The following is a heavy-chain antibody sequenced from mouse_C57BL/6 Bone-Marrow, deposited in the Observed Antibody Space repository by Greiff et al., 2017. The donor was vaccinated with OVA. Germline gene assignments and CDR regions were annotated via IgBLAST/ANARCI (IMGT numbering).Heavy chain of an antibody. V-gene: IGHV1-81*01. Sequence: VQLQQSGAELARPGASVKLSCKASGYTFTSYGISWVKQRTGQGLEWIGEIYPRSGNTYYNEKFKGKATLTADKSSSTAYMELRSLTSEDSAVYFCARSKYYYGSSQGFAYWGQGTLVTVSA. J-gene: IGHJ3*01. D-gene: IGHD1-1*01. CDR1: GYTFTSYG. CDR2: IYPRSGNT. CDR3: ARSKYYYGSSQGFAY.